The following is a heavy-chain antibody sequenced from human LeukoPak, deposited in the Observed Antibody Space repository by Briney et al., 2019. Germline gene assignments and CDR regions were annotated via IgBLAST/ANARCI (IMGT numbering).Heavy chain of an antibody. D-gene: IGHD6-19*01. CDR3: ARSPSPYSSGWYFDY. J-gene: IGHJ4*02. CDR2: TYQRSKWYN. V-gene: IGHV6-1*01. Sequence: QPHSLTCAISGDSVSINSAACNWIRQSPSRGLEWLGRTYQRSKWYNDYAVSVKSRITINPDISKNQFSLQLNSVTPEDTAVYYCARSPSPYSSGWYFDYWGQGTLVTVYS. CDR1: GDSVSINSAA.